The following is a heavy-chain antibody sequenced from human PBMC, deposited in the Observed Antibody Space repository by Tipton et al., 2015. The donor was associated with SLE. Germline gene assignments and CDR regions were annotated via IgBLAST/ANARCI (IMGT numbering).Heavy chain of an antibody. V-gene: IGHV4-61*02. CDR1: GGSISSGSYY. CDR3: ARGSRGVGFDV. CDR2: IYTSGST. D-gene: IGHD3-10*01. J-gene: IGHJ6*02. Sequence: TLSLTCTVSGGSISSGSYYWSWIRQPAGKGLEWIGRIYTSGSTNYNPSLKSRVTISVDTSKNHFPLNLYSVTAADTAVYYCARGSRGVGFDVWGHGTTVIVSS.